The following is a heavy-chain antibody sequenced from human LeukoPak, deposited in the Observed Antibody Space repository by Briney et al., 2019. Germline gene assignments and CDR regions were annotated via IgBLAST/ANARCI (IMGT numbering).Heavy chain of an antibody. CDR3: AKRQGLELTFYPYYGMGV. CDR2: ISYDGSNK. J-gene: IGHJ6*02. D-gene: IGHD3-16*02. CDR1: EFTFSSYG. Sequence: GRSLRLSCAASEFTFSSYGMHWVRQAPGKGLEWVAVISYDGSNKYYADSVKGRFTISRDNSKNTLYLQMSSLRAEDTAVYYCAKRQGLELTFYPYYGMGVRGQGTTVTVSS. V-gene: IGHV3-30*18.